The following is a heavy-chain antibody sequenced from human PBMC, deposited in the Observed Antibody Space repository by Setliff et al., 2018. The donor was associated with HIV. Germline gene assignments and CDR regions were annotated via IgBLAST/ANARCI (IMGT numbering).Heavy chain of an antibody. D-gene: IGHD3-3*01. CDR2: ISIGSGGAI. CDR3: ARDYLYYNLYNGSPVYGMDV. CDR1: GFNFNTYS. V-gene: IGHV3-21*01. Sequence: PGGSLRLSCEASGFNFNTYSMNWVRQAPGRGLEWVSSISIGSGGAIDYADSVQGRFTISRDNSKNSLYLQMNSLRVEDTAVYYCARDYLYYNLYNGSPVYGMDVWGQGTTVTVSS. J-gene: IGHJ6*02.